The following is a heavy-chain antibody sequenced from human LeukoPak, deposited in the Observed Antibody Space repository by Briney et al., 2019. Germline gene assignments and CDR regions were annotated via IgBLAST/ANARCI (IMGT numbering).Heavy chain of an antibody. CDR2: ISSNGGST. V-gene: IGHV3-64*01. CDR3: ARGGMTGDSSGYYYLFDY. J-gene: IGHJ4*02. CDR1: GFTFSSYA. D-gene: IGHD3-22*01. Sequence: PGGSLRLSCAASGFTFSSYAMHWVRQAPGKGLEYVSAISSNGGSTYYANSVKGRFTISRDNSKNTLYFQMGSLRAEDMAVYYCARGGMTGDSSGYYYLFDYWGQGTLVTVSS.